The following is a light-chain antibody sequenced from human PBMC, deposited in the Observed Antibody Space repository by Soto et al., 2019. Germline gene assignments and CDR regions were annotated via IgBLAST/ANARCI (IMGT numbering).Light chain of an antibody. J-gene: IGLJ2*01. CDR1: SSDVGGYNY. Sequence: QSALTQPASVSGSPGQSITISCTGTSSDVGGYNYVSWYQQHPGKAPKLMIYDVSNRPSGVSNRFSGSKSGNTASLTISGLPEEDAADYYCSSYTSSSTPVVFGGGTKLTVL. V-gene: IGLV2-14*01. CDR3: SSYTSSSTPVV. CDR2: DVS.